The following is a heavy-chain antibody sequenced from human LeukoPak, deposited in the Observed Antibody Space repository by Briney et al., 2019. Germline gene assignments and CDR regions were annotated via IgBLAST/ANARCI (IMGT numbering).Heavy chain of an antibody. CDR1: GDTFTSQY. Sequence: GASVTVSCRTFGDTFTSQYIQWVRQAPGQGLEWMGGIIPIFGTANYAQKFQGRVTITTDESTSTACMELSSLRSEDTAVYYCARGGPCSSTSCANYYYYMDVWGKGTTVTVSS. V-gene: IGHV1-69*05. CDR2: IIPIFGTA. D-gene: IGHD2-2*01. CDR3: ARGGPCSSTSCANYYYYMDV. J-gene: IGHJ6*03.